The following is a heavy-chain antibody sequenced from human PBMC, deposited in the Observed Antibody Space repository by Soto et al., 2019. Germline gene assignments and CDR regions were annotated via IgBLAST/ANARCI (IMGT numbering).Heavy chain of an antibody. V-gene: IGHV3-48*03. CDR2: ISSSGSTI. CDR3: ARDAYGMDV. J-gene: IGHJ6*02. CDR1: GFTFSSYE. Sequence: GGPLRLSCAASGFTFSSYEMNWVRQAPGKGLEWVSYISSSGSTIYYADSVKGRFTISRDNAKNSLYLQMNSLRAEDTAVYYCARDAYGMDVWGQGTTVTVSS.